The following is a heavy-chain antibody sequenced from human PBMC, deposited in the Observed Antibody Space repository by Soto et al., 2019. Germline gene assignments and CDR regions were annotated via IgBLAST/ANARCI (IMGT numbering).Heavy chain of an antibody. D-gene: IGHD6-6*01. CDR2: ISGSGVST. V-gene: IGHV3-23*01. J-gene: IGHJ4*02. Sequence: HPGGSLRLSCAASGFTFSSYAMSWVRQAPGKGLEWVSGISGSGVSTYYADSVKGRFTISRDNSKSTLYLQMNSLRAEDTAVYYCAKDRERIATRSIDYWGQGTLVTSPQ. CDR3: AKDRERIATRSIDY. CDR1: GFTFSSYA.